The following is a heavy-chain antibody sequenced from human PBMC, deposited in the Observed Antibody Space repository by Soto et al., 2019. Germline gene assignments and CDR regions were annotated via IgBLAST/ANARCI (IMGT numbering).Heavy chain of an antibody. CDR1: GFTFSSYW. Sequence: EVQLVESGGGLVQPGGSLRLSCAASGFTFSSYWMSWVRQAPGKGLEWVANIKQDGSDKYYVASVKGRFTISRDNAKNSLYLQRNSLRAEDTAVYFCARDGAYYDVWSGHINADYWGQGTLVTVSS. CDR2: IKQDGSDK. D-gene: IGHD3-3*01. J-gene: IGHJ4*02. V-gene: IGHV3-7*01. CDR3: ARDGAYYDVWSGHINADY.